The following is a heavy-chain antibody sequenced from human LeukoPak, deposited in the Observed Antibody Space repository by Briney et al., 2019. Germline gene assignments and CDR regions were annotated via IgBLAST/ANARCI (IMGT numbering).Heavy chain of an antibody. J-gene: IGHJ4*02. V-gene: IGHV4-38-2*02. CDR3: ARDRPGDQNYYPLDY. CDR1: GYSISSGYY. CDR2: MYHSGST. Sequence: PSETLSLTCAVSGYSISSGYYWGWIRQPPGKGLEWTGRMYHSGSTYYNPSLKSRVTISVDTSKNQFSLKLSSVSAADTAVYYCARDRPGDQNYYPLDYWGQGTLVTVSS. D-gene: IGHD3-22*01.